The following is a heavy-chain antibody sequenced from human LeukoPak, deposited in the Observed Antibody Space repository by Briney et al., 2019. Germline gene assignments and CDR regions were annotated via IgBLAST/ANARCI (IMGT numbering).Heavy chain of an antibody. CDR3: ATRRASKFYFDY. V-gene: IGHV4-31*03. J-gene: IGHJ4*02. Sequence: SETLSLTCTVSGGSINSGDYYWSWIRQHPGKGLEWIGLIYYSGSTYFNPSLKSRVTISVDVSKDQFSLKLSSVTAADTAVYYCATRRASKFYFDYWGQGTLVTVSS. CDR1: GGSINSGDYY. CDR2: IYYSGST. D-gene: IGHD3-10*01.